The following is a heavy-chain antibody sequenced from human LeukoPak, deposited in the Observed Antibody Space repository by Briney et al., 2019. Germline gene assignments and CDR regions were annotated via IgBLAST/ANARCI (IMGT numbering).Heavy chain of an antibody. CDR1: GFTFSDYW. CDR3: ARDRGFSYRIDF. V-gene: IGHV3-7*04. CDR2: IQQDGSEK. J-gene: IGHJ4*02. Sequence: PGGSLRLSCAASGFTFSDYWMSWVRQAPGKGLEWVANIQQDGSEKYYVDSVKGRFTISRDNAKKSLFLQVSSLRGEDTAVYYCARDRGFSYRIDFWGQGTLVTVSS. D-gene: IGHD5-18*01.